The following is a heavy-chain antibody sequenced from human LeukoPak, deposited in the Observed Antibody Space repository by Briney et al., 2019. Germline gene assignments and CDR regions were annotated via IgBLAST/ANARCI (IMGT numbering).Heavy chain of an antibody. J-gene: IGHJ4*02. Sequence: SSETLSLTCAVYGGSFSGYYWSWIRQPPGKGLEWIGEINHSGSTNYNPSLKSRVTISVDTSKDQFSLKLSSVTAADTAVYYCARNVVVGAISYWGQGTLVTVSS. V-gene: IGHV4-34*01. CDR3: ARNVVVGAISY. CDR2: INHSGST. D-gene: IGHD1-26*01. CDR1: GGSFSGYY.